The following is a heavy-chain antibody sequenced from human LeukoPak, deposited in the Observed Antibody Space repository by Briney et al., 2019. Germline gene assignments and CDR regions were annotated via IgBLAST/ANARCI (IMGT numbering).Heavy chain of an antibody. Sequence: SGGSLRLSCAASGFTFSTYGMSWVRQAPGKGLEWVSSISGSGGSTYYADSVKGRFTISRDNSKNTLFLQMNSLRAEDTAVYYCAKDRNYDFTVDAFDIWGQGTMVTVSS. D-gene: IGHD3-3*01. CDR2: ISGSGGST. V-gene: IGHV3-23*01. CDR1: GFTFSTYG. CDR3: AKDRNYDFTVDAFDI. J-gene: IGHJ3*02.